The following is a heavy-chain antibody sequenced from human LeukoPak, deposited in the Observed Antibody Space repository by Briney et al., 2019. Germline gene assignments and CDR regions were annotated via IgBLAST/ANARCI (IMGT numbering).Heavy chain of an antibody. D-gene: IGHD6-19*01. V-gene: IGHV4-59*01. Sequence: SETLSLTCTVSGGSINNYYWSWIRQPPGKGLEWIGYIYYSGSTNYNPSLKSRVTISVDTSKNQFSLKLSSMTAADTAMYFCARDPYSSAWQNYHGMDVWGQGTTVTVSS. CDR3: ARDPYSSAWQNYHGMDV. CDR1: GGSINNYY. J-gene: IGHJ6*02. CDR2: IYYSGST.